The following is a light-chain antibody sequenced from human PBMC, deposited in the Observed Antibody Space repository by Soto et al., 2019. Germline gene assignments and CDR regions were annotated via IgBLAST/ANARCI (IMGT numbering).Light chain of an antibody. CDR3: QKYNRDPCT. CDR2: GAT. V-gene: IGKV1-27*01. Sequence: DIQMTQSPSSLSASVGDRVTITCRASQGISNYLAWYQQKPGKVPKLLIYGATTLQSGVPSRFSGSGSGTDSTLRISSLQPEDVATYYCQKYNRDPCTFSPGTKVDIK. J-gene: IGKJ3*01. CDR1: QGISNY.